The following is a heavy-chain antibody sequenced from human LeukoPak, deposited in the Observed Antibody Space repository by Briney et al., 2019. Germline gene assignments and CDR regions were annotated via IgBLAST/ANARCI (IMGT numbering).Heavy chain of an antibody. CDR1: GYTFTSYD. J-gene: IGHJ4*02. D-gene: IGHD6-13*01. CDR3: ARGSSGSSSCSDY. CDR2: MNPNSGNT. Sequence: ASVKVSCKASGYTFTSYDINWVRQATGQVLECMGWMNPNSGNTGYAQKFQGRVTMTRYTSISTAYMELSSLRSEDTAVYYCARGSSGSSSCSDYWGQGTLVTVSS. V-gene: IGHV1-8*01.